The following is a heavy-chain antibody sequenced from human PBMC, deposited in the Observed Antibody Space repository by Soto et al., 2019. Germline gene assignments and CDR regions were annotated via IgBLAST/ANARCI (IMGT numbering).Heavy chain of an antibody. V-gene: IGHV4-59*01. Sequence: LSLTCTVSGGSISSYYWSWIRQPPGKGLEWIGYIYYSGSTNYNPSLKSRVTISVDTSKNQFSLKLSSVTAADTAVYYCARGRVAGPTVDYWYFDLWGRGTLVTVSS. J-gene: IGHJ2*01. CDR1: GGSISSYY. CDR3: ARGRVAGPTVDYWYFDL. D-gene: IGHD6-19*01. CDR2: IYYSGST.